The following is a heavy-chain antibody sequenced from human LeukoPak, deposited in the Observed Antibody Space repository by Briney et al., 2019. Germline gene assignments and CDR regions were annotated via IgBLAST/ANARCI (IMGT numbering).Heavy chain of an antibody. D-gene: IGHD1-26*01. J-gene: IGHJ6*02. CDR2: ISSSSSTI. CDR1: GFTFSGYS. Sequence: GGSLRLSCAASGFTFSGYSMNWVRQAPGKGLEWLSYISSSSSTIYYADSVKGRITISRDNAKNSLYLQMNSLRAEDTAVYYCARGFIGGSYYYYGMDVWGQGTTVTVSS. CDR3: ARGFIGGSYYYYGMDV. V-gene: IGHV3-48*01.